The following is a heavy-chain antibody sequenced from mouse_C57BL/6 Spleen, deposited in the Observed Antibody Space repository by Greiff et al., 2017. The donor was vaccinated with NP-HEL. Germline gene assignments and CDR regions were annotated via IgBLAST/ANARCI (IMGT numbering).Heavy chain of an antibody. J-gene: IGHJ3*01. CDR2: IYPGDGDT. CDR1: GYAFSSYW. CDR3: ARRSNWAWFAY. Sequence: VQLQESGAELVKPGASVKISCKASGYAFSSYWMNWVKQRPGKGLEWIGQIYPGDGDTNYNGKFKGKATLTADKSSSTAYMQLSSLTSEDSAVYFCARRSNWAWFAYWGQGTLVTVSA. D-gene: IGHD4-1*01. V-gene: IGHV1-80*01.